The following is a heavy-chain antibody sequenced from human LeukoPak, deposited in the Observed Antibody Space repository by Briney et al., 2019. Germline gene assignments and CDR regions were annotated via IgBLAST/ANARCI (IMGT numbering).Heavy chain of an antibody. Sequence: ASVKVSCKASGYTFTRYYMHWRRQAPGQGLERGGIINPSGGSTSYAQKFQGRVTMTRDTSTSTVYMELRSLRSEDTAVYYSASGSDYYGSGSTLDYWGQGTLVTVSS. V-gene: IGHV1-46*03. CDR1: GYTFTRYY. D-gene: IGHD3-10*01. J-gene: IGHJ4*02. CDR3: ASGSDYYGSGSTLDY. CDR2: INPSGGST.